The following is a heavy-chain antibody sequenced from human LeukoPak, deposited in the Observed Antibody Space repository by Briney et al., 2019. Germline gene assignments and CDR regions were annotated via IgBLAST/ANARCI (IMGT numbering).Heavy chain of an antibody. Sequence: GASVKVSCKPSGGPFSSYAISWVRQAPGQGLEWMGGIIPIFGTAHCAQKFQGRVTISADKSTSTAYMELSSLRSEDTAVSYCAINGGQWEQFDSWGQGTLVTVSS. D-gene: IGHD1-26*01. CDR1: GGPFSSYA. J-gene: IGHJ4*02. CDR2: IIPIFGTA. CDR3: AINGGQWEQFDS. V-gene: IGHV1-69*06.